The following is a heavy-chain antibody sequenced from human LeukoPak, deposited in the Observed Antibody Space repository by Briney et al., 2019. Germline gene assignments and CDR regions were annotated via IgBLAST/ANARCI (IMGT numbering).Heavy chain of an antibody. Sequence: SWVRQAPGKGLEWVGRIKSKTDGGTTDYAEPVKGRFTISRDDSKKTLYLQMNSLKTEDTALYYCAAVSVDYGDSSFDFWGQGTLVTVSS. CDR3: AAVSVDYGDSSFDF. V-gene: IGHV3-15*01. J-gene: IGHJ4*02. D-gene: IGHD4-17*01. CDR2: IKSKTDGGTT.